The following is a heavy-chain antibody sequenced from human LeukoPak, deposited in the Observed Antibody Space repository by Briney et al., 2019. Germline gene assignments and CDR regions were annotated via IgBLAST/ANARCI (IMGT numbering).Heavy chain of an antibody. CDR1: VFPYHTYA. Sequence: GGSVTLSCGACVFPYHTYAMHGVRPAPGKGLEWVSVITGSGGFTQYADSVKGRFTISRDNSKNTVYLQMNSLRVEDTALYYCVRSLDYWGQGTLVTVSS. J-gene: IGHJ4*02. CDR2: ITGSGGFT. CDR3: VRSLDY. V-gene: IGHV3-23*01.